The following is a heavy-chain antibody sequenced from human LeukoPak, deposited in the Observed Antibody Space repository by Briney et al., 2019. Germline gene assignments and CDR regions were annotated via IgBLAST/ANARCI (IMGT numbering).Heavy chain of an antibody. CDR3: ARVPDAGDYADY. CDR2: INSDGSST. CDR1: GFTFTSYW. V-gene: IGHV3-74*01. J-gene: IGHJ4*02. Sequence: GGSLRLSCAASGFTFTSYWMHWVRQAPGKGLVWVSRINSDGSSTSYADSVKGRFTISRDNAKNTLYLQMNSLRAEDTAVYYCARVPDAGDYADYWGQGTLVTVSS. D-gene: IGHD2-8*02.